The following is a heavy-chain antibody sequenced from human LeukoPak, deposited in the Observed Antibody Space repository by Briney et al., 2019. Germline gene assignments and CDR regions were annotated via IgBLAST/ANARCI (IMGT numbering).Heavy chain of an antibody. CDR3: ARVITIFGVAAFDI. Sequence: GGSQRLSCAASGFTFDDYGMSWVRQAPGKGLEWVSGINWNGGSTGYADSVKGRFTISRDNAKNSLYLQMNSLRAEDTAVYYCARVITIFGVAAFDIWGQGTMVTVSS. CDR1: GFTFDDYG. V-gene: IGHV3-20*04. J-gene: IGHJ3*02. CDR2: INWNGGST. D-gene: IGHD3-3*01.